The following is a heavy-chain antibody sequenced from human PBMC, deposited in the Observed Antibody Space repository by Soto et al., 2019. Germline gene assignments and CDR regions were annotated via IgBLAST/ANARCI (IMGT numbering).Heavy chain of an antibody. CDR1: GFTFSSYG. D-gene: IGHD6-13*01. CDR3: ARSSAAPVGY. J-gene: IGHJ4*02. V-gene: IGHV3-30*03. CDR2: ISYDGSNK. Sequence: PGGSLRLSCAASGFTFSSYGMHWVRQAPGKGLEWVAAISYDGSNKYYADSVKGRFTISRDNSKNTLYLQMNSLRAEDTAVYYCARSSAAPVGYWGQGPLVTDSS.